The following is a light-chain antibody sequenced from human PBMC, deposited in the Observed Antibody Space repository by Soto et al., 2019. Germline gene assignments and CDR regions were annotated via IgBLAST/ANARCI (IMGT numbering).Light chain of an antibody. J-gene: IGLJ2*01. CDR2: DDG. CDR3: QVWDTTNPVI. V-gene: IGLV3-21*02. CDR1: NIEIKS. Sequence: SSELTQPPSVSVAPGQTARITCGGNNIEIKSVHWYQQKPGQAPVLVVYDDGDRTTGIPERFSGSKSGNTATLTTSRDEAGDEADYYCQVWDTTNPVIFGGGTKLTVL.